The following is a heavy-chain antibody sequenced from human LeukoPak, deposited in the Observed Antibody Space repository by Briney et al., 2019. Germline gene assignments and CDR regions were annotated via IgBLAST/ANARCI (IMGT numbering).Heavy chain of an antibody. CDR2: ISPYGDDT. V-gene: IGHV3-64*01. CDR1: GFTFSNYP. J-gene: IGHJ4*02. CDR3: ASRTSGWCYDY. D-gene: IGHD6-19*01. Sequence: HPGGSLRLSCAASGFTFSNYPMHWVRQAPGKGLEYVSAISPYGDDTYYANSFKGRFTISRDNSKNTLYLQMGSLRPDDMAVYYCASRTSGWCYDYWGQGTLVTVSS.